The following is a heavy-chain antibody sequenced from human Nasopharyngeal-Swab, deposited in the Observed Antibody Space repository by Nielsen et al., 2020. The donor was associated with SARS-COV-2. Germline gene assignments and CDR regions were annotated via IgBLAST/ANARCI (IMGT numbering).Heavy chain of an antibody. D-gene: IGHD3-9*01. CDR1: GFTFSSYS. CDR2: ISSSSSYI. CDR3: ARDGWYDILTGYLALYYYYYGMDV. V-gene: IGHV3-21*01. Sequence: GGSLRLSCAAFGFTFSSYSMNWVRQAPGKGLEWVSSISSSSSYIYYADSVKGRFTISRDNAKNSLYLQMNSLRAEDTAVYYCARDGWYDILTGYLALYYYYYGMDVWGQGTTVTVSS. J-gene: IGHJ6*02.